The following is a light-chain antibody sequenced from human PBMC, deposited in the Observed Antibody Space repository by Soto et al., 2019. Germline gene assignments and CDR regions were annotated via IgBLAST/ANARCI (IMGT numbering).Light chain of an antibody. CDR2: WAS. CDR3: QQYYSTPQT. J-gene: IGKJ1*01. CDR1: QSVLYSSNNKNY. Sequence: DIVMTQCPDSLAVSLGERATINCKSSQSVLYSSNNKNYLAWYQQKPGQPPKLLIYWASTRESGVPDRFSGSGSGTDFTLTISSLQAEDGAVYYCQQYYSTPQTFGQGTKVEIK. V-gene: IGKV4-1*01.